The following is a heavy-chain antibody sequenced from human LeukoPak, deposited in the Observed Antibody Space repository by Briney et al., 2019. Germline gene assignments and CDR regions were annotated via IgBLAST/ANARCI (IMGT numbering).Heavy chain of an antibody. J-gene: IGHJ6*03. Sequence: SSETLSLTCAVSGGSISSSNWWSWVRQPPGKGLEWIGEIYHSGSTNYNPSLKSRVTISVDKSKNQFSLKLSSVTAADTAVYYCARSLSSAPYYYYYMDVWGKGTTVTVSS. CDR2: IYHSGST. V-gene: IGHV4-4*02. CDR3: ARSLSSAPYYYYYMDV. CDR1: GGSISSSNW. D-gene: IGHD3-10*01.